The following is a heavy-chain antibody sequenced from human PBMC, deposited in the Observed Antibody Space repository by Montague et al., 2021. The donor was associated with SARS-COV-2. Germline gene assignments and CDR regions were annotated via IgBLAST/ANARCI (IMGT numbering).Heavy chain of an antibody. Sequence: SETLSLTCAVSGGSISSDNWWSWVRQSPGKGLEWIGEIFHRGSTNYNPSLKSRVTMSVDKSKNDFSLKLSPVTAADTAMYYCARRITMVRGVTKRNNWFDPWGRGILVTVSA. CDR1: GGSISSDNW. CDR3: ARRITMVRGVTKRNNWFDP. CDR2: IFHRGST. J-gene: IGHJ5*02. V-gene: IGHV4-4*02. D-gene: IGHD3-10*01.